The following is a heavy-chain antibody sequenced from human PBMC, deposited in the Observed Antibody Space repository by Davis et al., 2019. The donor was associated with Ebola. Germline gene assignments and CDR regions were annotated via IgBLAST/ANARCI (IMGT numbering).Heavy chain of an antibody. CDR3: VGDYGDYVNYFDF. D-gene: IGHD4-17*01. J-gene: IGHJ4*02. CDR2: IHHSGTT. V-gene: IGHV4-38-2*02. CDR1: GYSISRGYY. Sequence: PSETLSLTCIVSGYSISRGYYWGWVRQPPGQGLEWIGRIHHSGTTYYRTSLKSRVTLSVDTSKNQFSLNLSSVTAADTAIYYCVGDYGDYVNYFDFWGQGTLVTVSS.